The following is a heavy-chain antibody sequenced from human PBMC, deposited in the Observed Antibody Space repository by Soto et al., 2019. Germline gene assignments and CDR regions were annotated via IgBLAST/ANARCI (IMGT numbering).Heavy chain of an antibody. CDR2: INHSGST. CDR3: ARVGAGSSWYGYYYYGMDV. D-gene: IGHD6-13*01. CDR1: GGSFSGYY. Sequence: SETLSLTCAVYGGSFSGYYWSWIRQPPGKGLEWIGEINHSGSTNYNPSLKSRVTISVDTSKNQFSLKLSSVTAADTAVYYCARVGAGSSWYGYYYYGMDVWGQGTTVTVSS. V-gene: IGHV4-34*01. J-gene: IGHJ6*02.